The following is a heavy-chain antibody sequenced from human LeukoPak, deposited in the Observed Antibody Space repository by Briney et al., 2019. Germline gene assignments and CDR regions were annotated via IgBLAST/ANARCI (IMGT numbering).Heavy chain of an antibody. CDR3: ARVSGLGRYFDGLDP. J-gene: IGHJ5*02. V-gene: IGHV4-34*01. CDR1: GGSFSGYY. Sequence: PSETLSLTCAVYGGSFSGYYWSWIRQPPGKGLEWIGEINHSGSTNYNPSLKSRVTISVDTSKNQFSLKLSSVTAADTAVYYCARVSGLGRYFDGLDPWGQGTLVTVSS. CDR2: INHSGST. D-gene: IGHD3-9*01.